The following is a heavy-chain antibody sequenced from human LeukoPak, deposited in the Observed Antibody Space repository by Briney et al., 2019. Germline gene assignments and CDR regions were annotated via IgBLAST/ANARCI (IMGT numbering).Heavy chain of an antibody. V-gene: IGHV3-23*01. CDR3: AKDYEYNSNTWYFH. Sequence: GALRLSCAASGFTFNKFAMSWVRQAPGKGLEWVSGIIENGGETYYADSVRGRFTISRDNSKNTLYLQMNSLRAEDTAVYYCAKDYEYNSNTWYFHWGRGTLVSVSS. D-gene: IGHD6-13*01. CDR2: IIENGGET. CDR1: GFTFNKFA. J-gene: IGHJ4*02.